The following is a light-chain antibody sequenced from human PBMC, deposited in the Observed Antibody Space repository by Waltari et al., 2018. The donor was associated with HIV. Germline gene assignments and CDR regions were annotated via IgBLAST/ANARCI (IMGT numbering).Light chain of an antibody. CDR1: QGISTW. CDR3: QQANSFPLT. V-gene: IGKV1D-12*01. CDR2: AAS. Sequence: DIQMTQSPSSASASVGDRVTLTCRASQGISTWLAWYQEKPGRAPKFLIYAASRLQSGVPSRFSGSGSGTDFTLTISSLQPEDSATYCCQQANSFPLTFGGGTKVEIK. J-gene: IGKJ4*01.